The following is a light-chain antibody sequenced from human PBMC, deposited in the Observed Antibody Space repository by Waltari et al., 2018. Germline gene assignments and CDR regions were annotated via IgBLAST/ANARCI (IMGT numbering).Light chain of an antibody. J-gene: IGKJ4*01. CDR3: QQYNTWPT. V-gene: IGKV3-15*01. Sequence: EIVMTQSPVPLSVSPGERATLSCRASQSISSNLAWYQQKPGQSPRLHIHGASTRATGIPARFSGSGSGTDFTLTISSLQSEDFAVYFCQQYNTWPTFGGGTKVEIK. CDR2: GAS. CDR1: QSISSN.